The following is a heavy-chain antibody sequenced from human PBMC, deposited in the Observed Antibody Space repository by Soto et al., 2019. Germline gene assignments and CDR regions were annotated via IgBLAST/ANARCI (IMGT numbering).Heavy chain of an antibody. J-gene: IGHJ3*02. D-gene: IGHD3-22*01. Sequence: PGESLKISCKGSGYRFTSYWVGWVRQMPGKGLEWMGIIYPGDSDTRYSPSFQGQVTISADKSISTAYLQWSSLKASDTAMYYCARQYYYDSSGHDAFDIWGQGTMVTVSS. CDR2: IYPGDSDT. CDR1: GYRFTSYW. V-gene: IGHV5-51*01. CDR3: ARQYYYDSSGHDAFDI.